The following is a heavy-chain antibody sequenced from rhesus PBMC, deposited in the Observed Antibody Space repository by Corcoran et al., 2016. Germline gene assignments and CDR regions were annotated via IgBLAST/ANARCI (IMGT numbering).Heavy chain of an antibody. V-gene: IGHV4-73*01. CDR1: GGSISGYYY. CDR2: IYGNSAST. J-gene: IGHJ5-1*01. D-gene: IGHD1-32*01. CDR3: ARGNSHDEAYNRFDV. Sequence: QVKLQQWGEGLVKPSETLSLTCAVYGGSISGYYYWSWIRQSPGKGLEWIGYIYGNSASTNNNPSLKNRVTISKDTSKNQFSLNLNSVTAADTAMYYCARGNSHDEAYNRFDVWGPGVLVTVSS.